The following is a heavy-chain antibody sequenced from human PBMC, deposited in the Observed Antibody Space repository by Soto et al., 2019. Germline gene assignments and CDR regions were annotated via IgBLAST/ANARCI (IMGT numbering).Heavy chain of an antibody. CDR1: GFSFSSFA. J-gene: IGHJ3*02. V-gene: IGHV3-23*01. Sequence: PGGSLRLSCEASGFSFSSFAMNWVRQAPGKGLEWVSAISDGGASTYYADSVKGRFTISRDNSKNTLYLQMNSLRAEDTAVYYCAKDLPGLLWLGGVIWDDAFDIWGQGTMVTVSS. D-gene: IGHD3-16*01. CDR3: AKDLPGLLWLGGVIWDDAFDI. CDR2: ISDGGAST.